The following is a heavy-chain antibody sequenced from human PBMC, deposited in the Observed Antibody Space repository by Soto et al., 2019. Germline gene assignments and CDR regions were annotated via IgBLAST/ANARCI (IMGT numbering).Heavy chain of an antibody. V-gene: IGHV3-7*01. J-gene: IGHJ4*02. CDR3: ARNRDYAFDY. CDR1: GFTFSNYW. CDR2: IKQDGSDK. D-gene: IGHD4-17*01. Sequence: GGSLRLSCAASGFTFSNYWMSWVRQAPGKGLEWVAIIKQDGSDKYYVDFVKGQFTISRDNAKNSLYLQMNSLRTEDAAVYYCARNRDYAFDYWGRGTLVTVSS.